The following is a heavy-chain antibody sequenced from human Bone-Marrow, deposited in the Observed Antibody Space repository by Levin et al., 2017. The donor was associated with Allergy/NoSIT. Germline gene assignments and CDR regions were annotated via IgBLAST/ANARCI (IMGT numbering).Heavy chain of an antibody. CDR2: ISGSGDIT. J-gene: IGHJ4*02. CDR3: VKGSSGWFQEEDS. D-gene: IGHD6-19*01. CDR1: GLTFHTSA. V-gene: IGHV3-23*01. Sequence: GGSLRLSCRASGLTFHTSAMTWVRQAPGKGLGWVSAISGSGDITSYADSVKGRFTVSRDNSKNILFLQMDNLRVEDTAVFYCVKGSSGWFQEEDSWGQGTLLTVSS.